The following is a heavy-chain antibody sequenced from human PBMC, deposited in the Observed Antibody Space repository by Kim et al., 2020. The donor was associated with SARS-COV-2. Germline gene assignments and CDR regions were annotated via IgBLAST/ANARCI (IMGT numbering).Heavy chain of an antibody. J-gene: IGHJ4*02. CDR1: GGSISSYY. Sequence: SETLSLTCTVSGGSISSYYWSWIRQPPGKGLEWIGYIYYSGSTNYNPSLKSRVTISVDTSKNQFSLKLSSVTAADTAVYYCARDNIGDDDAYYGGLDYWGQGTLVTVSS. V-gene: IGHV4-59*01. D-gene: IGHD2-21*02. CDR2: IYYSGST. CDR3: ARDNIGDDDAYYGGLDY.